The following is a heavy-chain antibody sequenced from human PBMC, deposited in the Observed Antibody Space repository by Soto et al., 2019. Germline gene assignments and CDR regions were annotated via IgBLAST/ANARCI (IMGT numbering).Heavy chain of an antibody. Sequence: SETLSLTCAVYGGCFSDYYWTWIRQPPGKGLEWIGDIYHSDDTTYNPSLKSRVTISLDTSKNQFTLKLSSVTAADTAVYYCARARGSIYYASGRDSFYGMEAWGQGTT. D-gene: IGHD3-10*01. CDR1: GGCFSDYY. V-gene: IGHV4-34*01. CDR2: IYHSDDT. J-gene: IGHJ6*02. CDR3: ARARGSIYYASGRDSFYGMEA.